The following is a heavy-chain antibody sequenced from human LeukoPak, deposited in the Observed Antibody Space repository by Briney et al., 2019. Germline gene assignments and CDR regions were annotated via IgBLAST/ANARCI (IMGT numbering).Heavy chain of an antibody. J-gene: IGHJ4*02. CDR2: IYPGDSDT. CDR3: ARGVRRAITPFDY. Sequence: GESLKISCKSSGYTFTTYWIAWVRQMPGKGLEWMGIIYPGDSDTRYRPSFQGQVTISADKSMSTAYLQWGSLRASDTAMYYCARGVRRAITPFDYWGQGTLVTVSS. D-gene: IGHD1-14*01. V-gene: IGHV5-51*01. CDR1: GYTFTTYW.